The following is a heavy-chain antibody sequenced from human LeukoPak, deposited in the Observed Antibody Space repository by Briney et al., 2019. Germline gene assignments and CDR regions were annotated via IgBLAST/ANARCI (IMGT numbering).Heavy chain of an antibody. Sequence: GGSLRLSCAASGFTFSSYVMSWVRQAPGKGLEWVSTISGSGGSTYYADSVKGRFTISRDNSKNTLYLQMNSLRAEDTAVYHCAKSVVVTVTTDYWGQGTLVTVSA. J-gene: IGHJ4*02. CDR1: GFTFSSYV. CDR2: ISGSGGST. CDR3: AKSVVVTVTTDY. D-gene: IGHD2-21*02. V-gene: IGHV3-23*01.